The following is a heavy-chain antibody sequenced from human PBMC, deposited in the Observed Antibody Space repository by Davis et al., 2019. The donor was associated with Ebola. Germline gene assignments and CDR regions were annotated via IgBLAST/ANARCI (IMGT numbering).Heavy chain of an antibody. CDR3: AKDTEYYYDSSGYYGSDY. CDR1: GFTVSSNY. CDR2: IYSGGST. D-gene: IGHD3-22*01. Sequence: PGGSLRLSCAASGFTVSSNYMSWVRQAPGKGLEWVSVIYSGGSTYYADSVKGRFTISRDNSKNTLYLQMSSLRAADTAVYYCAKDTEYYYDSSGYYGSDYWGQGTLVTVSS. V-gene: IGHV3-53*01. J-gene: IGHJ4*02.